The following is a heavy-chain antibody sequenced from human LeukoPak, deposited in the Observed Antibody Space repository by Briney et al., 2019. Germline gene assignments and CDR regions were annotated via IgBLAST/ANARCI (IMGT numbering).Heavy chain of an antibody. Sequence: PGGSLRLSCTASGLTFSTYAMSWVRQTPGKGLEWVSAISGDGGNTYYADSMKGRFTVSRDDSKSTLYLQMNSLRAEDTAVYYCARYHSSGWNYSDCWGQGTLVTVSS. V-gene: IGHV3-23*01. D-gene: IGHD6-19*01. CDR3: ARYHSSGWNYSDC. CDR1: GLTFSTYA. CDR2: ISGDGGNT. J-gene: IGHJ4*02.